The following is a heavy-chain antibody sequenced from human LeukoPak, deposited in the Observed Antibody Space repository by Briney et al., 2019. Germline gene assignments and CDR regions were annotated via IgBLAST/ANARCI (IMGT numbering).Heavy chain of an antibody. J-gene: IGHJ4*02. D-gene: IGHD2/OR15-2a*01. CDR3: ARAPTKAPLYYFDY. Sequence: PSETLSLTCTVSGGSISSYYWSWIRQPPGKGLEWIGYMYYSGRTNYNPSLKSRVTISVDTSKNQFSLKLSSVTAADTAVYYCARAPTKAPLYYFDYWGQGTLVTVSS. CDR1: GGSISSYY. V-gene: IGHV4-59*12. CDR2: MYYSGRT.